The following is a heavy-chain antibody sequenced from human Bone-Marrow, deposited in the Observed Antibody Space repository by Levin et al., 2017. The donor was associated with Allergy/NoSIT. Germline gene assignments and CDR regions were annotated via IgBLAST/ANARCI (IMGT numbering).Heavy chain of an antibody. CDR3: ARSGYCSSTSCYLVAFDI. CDR1: GGTFSSYA. V-gene: IGHV1-69*06. D-gene: IGHD2-2*01. J-gene: IGHJ3*02. CDR2: IIPIFGTA. Sequence: ASVKVSCKASGGTFSSYAISWVRQAPGQGLEWMGGIIPIFGTANYAQKFQGRVTITADKSTSTAYMELSSLRSEDTAVYYCARSGYCSSTSCYLVAFDIWGQGTMVTVSS.